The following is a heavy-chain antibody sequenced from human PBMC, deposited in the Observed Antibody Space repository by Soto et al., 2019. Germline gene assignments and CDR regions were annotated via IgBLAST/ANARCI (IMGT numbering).Heavy chain of an antibody. D-gene: IGHD1-26*01. CDR2: IYYSGST. V-gene: IGHV4-59*01. Sequence: SETLSLTCTVSGGSISSYYWSWIRQPPGKGLEWIGYIYYSGSTNYNPSLKSRVTISVDTSKNQCSLKLSSVTAADTAVYYCARDRGGRKGTYYYYYGMDVWGQGTTVTVS. CDR1: GGSISSYY. CDR3: ARDRGGRKGTYYYYYGMDV. J-gene: IGHJ6*02.